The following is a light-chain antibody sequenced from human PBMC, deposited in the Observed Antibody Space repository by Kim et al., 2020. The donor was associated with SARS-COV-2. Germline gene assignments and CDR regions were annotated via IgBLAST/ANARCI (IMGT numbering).Light chain of an antibody. CDR3: NSRDSSGNHWV. V-gene: IGLV3-19*01. J-gene: IGLJ3*02. CDR1: SLRSYY. CDR2: AKN. Sequence: SSELTQDPAVSVALGQTVRITCQGDSLRSYYASWYQQKPGQAPVLVIYAKNNRPSGNPDRFSGSSSGNTASLTITGAQAEDETDYYCNSRDSSGNHWVFGGGTQLTVL.